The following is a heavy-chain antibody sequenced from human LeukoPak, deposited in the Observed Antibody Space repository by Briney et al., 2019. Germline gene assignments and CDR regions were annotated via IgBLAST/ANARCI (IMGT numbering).Heavy chain of an antibody. V-gene: IGHV1-18*01. D-gene: IGHD6-19*01. CDR3: ARAGGWAREDYKADAFDI. J-gene: IGHJ3*02. CDR2: ISAYNGNT. CDR1: GYTFTNFG. Sequence: ASVTVSCKATGYTFTNFGISWVRQAPGQGLAWMGLISAYNGNTNYAQKVQGRVTMTADTSTSTAYMKLRSLRSDDTAVYYCARAGGWAREDYKADAFDIWGQGTMVTVSS.